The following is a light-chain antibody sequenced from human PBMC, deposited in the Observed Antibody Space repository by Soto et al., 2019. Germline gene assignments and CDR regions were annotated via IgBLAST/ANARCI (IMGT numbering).Light chain of an antibody. CDR3: QHLSPYPLLT. V-gene: IGKV1-9*01. CDR1: QDISTY. J-gene: IGKJ4*01. Sequence: QLTQSPSSLSASVGDRVTITCRASQDISTYLAWYQQKPGKAPTLLIYATYTLQSGVPSRFSGGGFGTDFTLTINSLQHEDFATYYCQHLSPYPLLTFGGGTKVEI. CDR2: ATY.